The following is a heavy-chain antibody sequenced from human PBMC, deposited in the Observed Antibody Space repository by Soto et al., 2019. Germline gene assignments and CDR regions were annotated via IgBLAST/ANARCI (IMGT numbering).Heavy chain of an antibody. CDR3: ARGTHYYDRTYYCYAMDV. V-gene: IGHV3-21*01. J-gene: IGHJ6*02. CDR2: ISSSSNYI. Sequence: EVQLVESGGGLVKPGGSLRLSCADSAFTFSSYSMNWVRQAPGKGLEWVSSISSSSNYIYYADSVKGRFTISRDNAKDSLYLQTNSRRAEDTAVYYCARGTHYYDRTYYCYAMDVWGQGPTVTVSS. D-gene: IGHD3-22*01. CDR1: AFTFSSYS.